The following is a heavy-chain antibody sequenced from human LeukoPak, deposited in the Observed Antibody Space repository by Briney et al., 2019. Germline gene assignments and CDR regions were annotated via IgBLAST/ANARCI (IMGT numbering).Heavy chain of an antibody. CDR2: IYSGGST. D-gene: IGHD3-10*01. J-gene: IGHJ6*03. V-gene: IGHV3-66*02. Sequence: PGGSLRLSCAASGFTVSSNYMSWVRQAPGKGLEWVSVIYSGGSTYYADSVKGRFTISRDNSKNTLYLQMNSLRAEDTAVYYCASPGGYYYYYMDVWGKGTTVTVSS. CDR1: GFTVSSNY. CDR3: ASPGGYYYYYMDV.